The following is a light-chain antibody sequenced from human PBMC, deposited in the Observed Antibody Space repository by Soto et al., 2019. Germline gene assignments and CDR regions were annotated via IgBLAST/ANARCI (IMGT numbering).Light chain of an antibody. Sequence: EIVLTQSPGTLSLSQGERATLSCRASQSVSSSYLAWYQQKPGQAPRLLIYAASIRASDFPARFSGGGSGTDFTLTISRLEPEDFAVYYCQHFVNSLTWTFGQGTKVDIK. J-gene: IGKJ1*01. V-gene: IGKV3-20*01. CDR2: AAS. CDR1: QSVSSSY. CDR3: QHFVNSLTWT.